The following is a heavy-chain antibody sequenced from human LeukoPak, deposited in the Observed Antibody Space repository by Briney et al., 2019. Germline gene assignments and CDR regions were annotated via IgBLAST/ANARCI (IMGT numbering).Heavy chain of an antibody. Sequence: PGGSLRLSCAASGFTFSSYAMSWVRQAPGKGLEWVSSISSSSSYIYYADSVKGRFTISRDNAKNSLYLQMNSLRAEDTAVYYCASEDYDSSGYYCYWGQGTLVTVSS. CDR3: ASEDYDSSGYYCY. J-gene: IGHJ4*02. CDR1: GFTFSSYA. D-gene: IGHD3-22*01. CDR2: ISSSSSYI. V-gene: IGHV3-21*01.